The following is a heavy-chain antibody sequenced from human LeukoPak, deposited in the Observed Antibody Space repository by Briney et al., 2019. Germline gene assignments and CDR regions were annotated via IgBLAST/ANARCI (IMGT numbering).Heavy chain of an antibody. CDR1: GGSVSSGSYY. Sequence: SETLSLTCTVSGGSVSSGSYYWSWIRQPPGKGLEWIGYIYYSGSTNYNPSLKSRVTISVDTSKNQFSLKLSSVTAADTAVYYCARRMRPYYYYGMDVWGQGTTVTVSS. CDR2: IYYSGST. J-gene: IGHJ6*02. CDR3: ARRMRPYYYYGMDV. V-gene: IGHV4-61*01. D-gene: IGHD2/OR15-2a*01.